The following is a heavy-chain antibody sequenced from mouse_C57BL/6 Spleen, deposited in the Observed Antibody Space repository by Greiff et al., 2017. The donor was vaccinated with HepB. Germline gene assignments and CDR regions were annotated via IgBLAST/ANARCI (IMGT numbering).Heavy chain of an antibody. V-gene: IGHV1-53*01. CDR2: INPSNGGT. Sequence: QVQLQQSGTELVKPGASVKLSCKASGYTFTSYWMHWVKQRPGQGLEWIGNINPSNGGTNYNEKFKSKATLTVDKSYSTAYMQLSSLTSEDSAVYYCARFDYDYSRGFAYWGQGTLVTVSA. J-gene: IGHJ3*01. CDR1: GYTFTSYW. D-gene: IGHD2-4*01. CDR3: ARFDYDYSRGFAY.